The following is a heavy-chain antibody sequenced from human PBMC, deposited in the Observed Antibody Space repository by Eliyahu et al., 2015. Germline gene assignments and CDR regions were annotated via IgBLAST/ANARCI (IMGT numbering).Heavy chain of an antibody. V-gene: IGHV3-9*01. CDR1: GFXFXXYA. D-gene: IGHD3-22*01. CDR2: ISWNSGSI. Sequence: EVQLVESGGGLVQPGRSLRLSCAASGFXFXXYAXHWVRQAPGKGLEWVSGISWNSGSIGYADSVKGRFTISRDNAKNSLYLQMNSLRAEDTALYYCAKDMGPYYDSSGSNSYGMDVWGQGTTVTVSS. J-gene: IGHJ6*02. CDR3: AKDMGPYYDSSGSNSYGMDV.